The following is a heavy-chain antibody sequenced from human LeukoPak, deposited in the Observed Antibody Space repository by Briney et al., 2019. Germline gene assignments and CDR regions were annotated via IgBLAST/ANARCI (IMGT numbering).Heavy chain of an antibody. J-gene: IGHJ4*02. CDR3: ARGVVGAPEIDY. Sequence: ASVKVSYKASGYTFTGYYMHWVRQAPGQGLEWMGWINPNSGGTNYAQKFQGRVTMTRDTSISTAYMELSRLRSDDTAVYYCARGVVGAPEIDYWGQGTLVTVSS. D-gene: IGHD1-26*01. V-gene: IGHV1-2*02. CDR1: GYTFTGYY. CDR2: INPNSGGT.